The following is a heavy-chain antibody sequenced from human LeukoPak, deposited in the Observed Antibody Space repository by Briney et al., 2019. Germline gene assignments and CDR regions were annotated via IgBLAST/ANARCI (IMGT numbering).Heavy chain of an antibody. CDR2: IYYSGGT. CDR3: ARVRVGATFDD. D-gene: IGHD1-26*01. V-gene: IGHV4-61*01. Sequence: SETLSLTCTVSGGSVSSGSYYWSWIRQPPGKGLEWIGYIYYSGGTNYNPSLKSRVTISVDTSKNQFSLNLTSVTAADTAVYSCARVRVGATFDDWGQGTLVTVSS. J-gene: IGHJ4*02. CDR1: GGSVSSGSYY.